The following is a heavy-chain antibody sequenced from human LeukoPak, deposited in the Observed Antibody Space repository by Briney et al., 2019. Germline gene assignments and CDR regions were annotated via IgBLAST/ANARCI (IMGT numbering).Heavy chain of an antibody. CDR2: IIPIFGTA. CDR3: ARGGVDTAMVTASEFDY. CDR1: GGTFSIYA. V-gene: IGHV1-69*05. J-gene: IGHJ4*02. Sequence: SVRVSYKASGGTFSIYAISWVRQAPGQGLEWVGGIIPIFGTANYAQKFQGRVTITTDESTSTAYMELSSLRSEDTAVYYCARGGVDTAMVTASEFDYWGQGTLVTVSS. D-gene: IGHD5-18*01.